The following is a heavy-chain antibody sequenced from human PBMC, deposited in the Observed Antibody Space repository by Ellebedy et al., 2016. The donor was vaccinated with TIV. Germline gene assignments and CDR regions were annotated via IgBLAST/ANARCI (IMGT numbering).Heavy chain of an antibody. CDR1: GFTFSNYA. CDR2: ISGSGDST. V-gene: IGHV3-23*01. D-gene: IGHD5-18*01. J-gene: IGHJ4*02. Sequence: GESLKISXAASGFTFSNYALSWVRQAPGKGLEWVSAISGSGDSTYYADSVKGRFTISRDNSKNTLYLQMNSLRADDTAVYYCAKDLHQRGSSYGIDYWGQGTLVTVSS. CDR3: AKDLHQRGSSYGIDY.